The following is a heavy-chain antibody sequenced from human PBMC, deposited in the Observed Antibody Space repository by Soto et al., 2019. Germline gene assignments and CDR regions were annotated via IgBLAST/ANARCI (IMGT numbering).Heavy chain of an antibody. CDR3: ARGTEADGGLWSGSSADLDV. CDR1: GFTFSSYS. D-gene: IGHD3-3*01. V-gene: IGHV3-21*01. J-gene: IGHJ6*03. Sequence: EVQLVESGGGLVKPGGSLRLSCAASGFTFSSYSMNWVRQAPGKGLEWVSSISSSSSYIYYADSVKGRFTISRDNAKNSLYLQMNSLRAEDTAVYCCARGTEADGGLWSGSSADLDVGCKDSAVT. CDR2: ISSSSSYI.